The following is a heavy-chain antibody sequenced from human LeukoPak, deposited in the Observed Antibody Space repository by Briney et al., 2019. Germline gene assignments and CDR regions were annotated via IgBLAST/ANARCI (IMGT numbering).Heavy chain of an antibody. CDR1: GFTFSNYG. J-gene: IGHJ4*02. CDR2: IWYDGSYK. Sequence: GGSLRLSCVASGFTFSNYGMHRVRQAPGKGLDWVAVIWYDGSYKYYADSVKGRFTISRENPKNTLYLQMDSLRAEDTGIYYCAKVVQYTASTGTGFDYWGQGTLVTVSS. V-gene: IGHV3-33*06. D-gene: IGHD1-1*01. CDR3: AKVVQYTASTGTGFDY.